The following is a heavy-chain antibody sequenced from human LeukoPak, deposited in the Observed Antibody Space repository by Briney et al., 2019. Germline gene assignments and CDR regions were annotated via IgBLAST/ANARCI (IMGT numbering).Heavy chain of an antibody. Sequence: GGSLRLSCAAPGFTFNYAWMSWVRQVPGKGLEWVGQTVSEIDGGTTDYATPVKGRFTISRDDSKSTLYLQMNSLKIEDTAVYYCTTDEDWNYARKDVWGQGATVIVSS. CDR1: GFTFNYAW. V-gene: IGHV3-15*04. D-gene: IGHD1-7*01. J-gene: IGHJ6*02. CDR2: TVSEIDGGTT. CDR3: TTDEDWNYARKDV.